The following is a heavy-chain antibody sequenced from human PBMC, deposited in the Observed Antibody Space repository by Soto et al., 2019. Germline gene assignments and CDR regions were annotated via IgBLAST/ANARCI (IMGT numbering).Heavy chain of an antibody. V-gene: IGHV3-23*01. CDR1: GFTFSSYA. J-gene: IGHJ4*02. Sequence: EVQLLESGGGLVQPGGSLRLSCAASGFTFSSYAMSWVRQAPGKGLEWVSAISGSGGSTYYADSVKGRFTISRDNSKNTLYLQMNGLRAGDTAVYYCAKVPHYYYGSGSNDYWGQGTLVTVSS. CDR2: ISGSGGST. D-gene: IGHD3-10*01. CDR3: AKVPHYYYGSGSNDY.